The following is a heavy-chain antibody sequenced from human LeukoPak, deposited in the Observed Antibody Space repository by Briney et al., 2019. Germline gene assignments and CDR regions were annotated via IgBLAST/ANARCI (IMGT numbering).Heavy chain of an antibody. D-gene: IGHD3-22*01. V-gene: IGHV3-30*02. CDR2: IRYDGGNK. CDR3: ARRITMITSGLAFDI. J-gene: IGHJ3*02. CDR1: GFTFSSYG. Sequence: PGGSLRLSCAPSGFTFSSYGMHWVRQAPGKGLEWVAFIRYDGGNKYYADSVKGRFTISRDNSNNTLYLQMNSLRAEDTAVYYCARRITMITSGLAFDIWGQGTMVTVSS.